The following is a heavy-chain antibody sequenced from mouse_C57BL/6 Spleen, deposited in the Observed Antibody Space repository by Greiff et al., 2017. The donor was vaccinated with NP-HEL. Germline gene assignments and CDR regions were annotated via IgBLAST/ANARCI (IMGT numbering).Heavy chain of an antibody. CDR2: IRNKANNHAT. J-gene: IGHJ4*01. D-gene: IGHD4-1*01. V-gene: IGHV6-6*01. CDR1: GFTFSDAW. CDR3: TRLLNWARSMDY. Sequence: EVKLEESGGGLVQPGGSMKLSCAASGFTFSDAWMDWVRQSPEKGLEWVAEIRNKANNHATYYAESVKGRFTISRDDSKSTVYLQMNSLRAKDTGIYYCTRLLNWARSMDYWGQGTSVTVSS.